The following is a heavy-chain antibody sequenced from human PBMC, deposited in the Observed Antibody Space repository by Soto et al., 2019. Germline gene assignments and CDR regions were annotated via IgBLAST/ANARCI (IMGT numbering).Heavy chain of an antibody. Sequence: LRLSCAASGFTFSSYWMSWVRQAPGKGLEWVANIKQDGSEKYYVDSVKGRFTISRDNAKNSLYLQMNSLRAEDTAVYYCARSIAARLNWFDPWGQGTLVTVSS. J-gene: IGHJ5*02. V-gene: IGHV3-7*01. CDR1: GFTFSSYW. CDR3: ARSIAARLNWFDP. D-gene: IGHD6-6*01. CDR2: IKQDGSEK.